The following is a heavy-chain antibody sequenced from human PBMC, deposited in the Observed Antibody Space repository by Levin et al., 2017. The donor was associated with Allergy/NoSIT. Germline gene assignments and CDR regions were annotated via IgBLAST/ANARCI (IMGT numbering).Heavy chain of an antibody. Sequence: SGGSLRLSCSASGFNFGSYAMHWVRQAPGKGLEYVSSISNNGHITYYADSVKDRFTISRDHSKKTLFLEMNSLRVEDTALYYCVKDHLGGIAASVAWLFDPRGQGTQVTVSS. CDR1: GFNFGSYA. J-gene: IGHJ5*02. D-gene: IGHD6-13*01. CDR2: ISNNGHIT. V-gene: IGHV3-64D*06. CDR3: VKDHLGGIAASVAWLFDP.